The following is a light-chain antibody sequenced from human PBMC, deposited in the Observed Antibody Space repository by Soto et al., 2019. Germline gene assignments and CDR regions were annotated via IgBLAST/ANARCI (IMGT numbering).Light chain of an antibody. CDR1: SGSVSANYY. CDR2: NTN. V-gene: IGLV8-61*01. Sequence: TVVTQEASLSVSPGTTVTLTCGLSSGSVSANYYPSWYQQTPGQAPRTLIYNTNTRSSGVPDRFSGSILGNKAALTISGAQADDECDYCCVLYMGSGIWVFGVGTKLAVL. CDR3: VLYMGSGIWV. J-gene: IGLJ3*02.